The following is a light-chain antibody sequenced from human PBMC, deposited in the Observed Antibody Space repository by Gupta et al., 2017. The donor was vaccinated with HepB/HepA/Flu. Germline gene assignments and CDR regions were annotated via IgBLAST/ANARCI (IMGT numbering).Light chain of an antibody. V-gene: IGKV3-11*01. CDR1: QSVNSY. CDR2: SAS. J-gene: IGKJ1*01. Sequence: EVVLTQSPATLSLSPGERATLSCRASQSVNSYLAWYQQRPGQAPRLLLYSASSRATGIPARFMGSGSGTEFTLTISSLEPEDFAVYYCQHRGTFGQGTNVEIK. CDR3: QHRGT.